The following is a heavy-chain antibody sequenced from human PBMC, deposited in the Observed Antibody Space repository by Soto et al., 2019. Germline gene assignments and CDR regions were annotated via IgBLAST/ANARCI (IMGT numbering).Heavy chain of an antibody. D-gene: IGHD3-22*01. CDR3: ARTLTYYYESAGSYNY. Sequence: SETLSLTCTVSGGSIGSNSYYWGWIRQPPGKGLEWIGNIYYSGSTYYNPSLKSRVTISVDTSKNQFSLKLSSVTAADTAVYYCARTLTYYYESAGSYNYWGQGTLVTVSS. J-gene: IGHJ4*02. V-gene: IGHV4-39*01. CDR2: IYYSGST. CDR1: GGSIGSNSYY.